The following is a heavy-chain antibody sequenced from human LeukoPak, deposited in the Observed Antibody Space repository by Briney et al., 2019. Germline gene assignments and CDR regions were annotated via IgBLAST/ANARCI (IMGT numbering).Heavy chain of an antibody. Sequence: GASVKVSCKASGYTFTSYGISWVRQAPGQGLEWMGWISAYNGNTNYAQKLQGRVTMTTDTSTSTAYMELRSLRSDDTAVYYCARRRYSGYGPGGYFDYWGQETLVTVSS. CDR2: ISAYNGNT. CDR1: GYTFTSYG. D-gene: IGHD5-12*01. V-gene: IGHV1-18*01. J-gene: IGHJ4*02. CDR3: ARRRYSGYGPGGYFDY.